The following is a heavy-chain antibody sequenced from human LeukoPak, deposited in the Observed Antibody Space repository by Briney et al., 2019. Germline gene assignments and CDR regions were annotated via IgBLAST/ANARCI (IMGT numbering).Heavy chain of an antibody. CDR3: ARGTAGTYSSSWYVPFDY. CDR1: GGSFSGYY. D-gene: IGHD6-13*01. J-gene: IGHJ4*02. V-gene: IGHV4-34*01. Sequence: SETLSLTCAVYGGSFSGYYWSWIRQPPGEGLEWIGEINHSGSTNYSPSLKSRVTISVDTSKNQFSLKLSSVTAADTAVYYCARGTAGTYSSSWYVPFDYWGQGTLVTVSS. CDR2: INHSGST.